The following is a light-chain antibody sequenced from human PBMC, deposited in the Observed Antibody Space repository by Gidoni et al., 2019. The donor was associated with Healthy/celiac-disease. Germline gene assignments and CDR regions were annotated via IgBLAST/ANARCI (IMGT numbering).Light chain of an antibody. Sequence: IVLTQSPGTLSLSPGERATLSCRASQSVSSSYLAWYQQKPGQAPRRIIYGASSKATGIPDRFSGSGSGTDFTLTISRLEPEDLEVYDCQKYGSSPPVTFGGGTKVEIK. CDR1: QSVSSSY. CDR2: GAS. V-gene: IGKV3-20*01. J-gene: IGKJ4*01. CDR3: QKYGSSPPVT.